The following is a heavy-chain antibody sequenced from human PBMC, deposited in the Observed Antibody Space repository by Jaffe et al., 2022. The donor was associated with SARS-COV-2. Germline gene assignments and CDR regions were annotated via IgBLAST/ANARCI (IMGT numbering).Heavy chain of an antibody. J-gene: IGHJ3*02. V-gene: IGHV4-38-2*02. CDR3: AREPPLNDSSGYGAFDI. CDR2: IYHSGST. D-gene: IGHD3-22*01. Sequence: QVQLQESGPGLVKPSETLSLTCTVSGYSISSGYYWGWIRQPPGKGLEWIGSIYHSGSTYYNPSLKSRVTISVDTSKNQFSLKLSSVTAADTAVYYCAREPPLNDSSGYGAFDIWGQGTMVTVSS. CDR1: GYSISSGYY.